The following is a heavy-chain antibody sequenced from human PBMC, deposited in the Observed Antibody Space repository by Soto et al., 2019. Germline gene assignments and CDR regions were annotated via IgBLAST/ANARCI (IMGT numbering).Heavy chain of an antibody. Sequence: SETLSLTCTVSGGSINSGGYSWTWIRQPPGKGLKWIGFIYHTGTTYYNPSLKSRVTISVDTSKNQFSLKLSSVTAADTAVYYCARRYGASFDYWGQGTLVTVSS. V-gene: IGHV4-30-2*02. CDR1: GGSINSGGYS. D-gene: IGHD4-17*01. CDR2: IYHTGTT. J-gene: IGHJ4*02. CDR3: ARRYGASFDY.